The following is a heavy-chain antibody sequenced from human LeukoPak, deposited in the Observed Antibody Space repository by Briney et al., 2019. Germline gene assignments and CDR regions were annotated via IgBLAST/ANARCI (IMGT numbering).Heavy chain of an antibody. Sequence: QTGGSLRLSCEASGFTFGSHAMYWVRQAPGKGLGWVAGIFGSGGSPHYADPVKGRFTISRDNSRNTVYLQINSLRAEDTAVYYCGKTTVGYSSGQKPAWPVDYWGQGTLVTVSS. D-gene: IGHD5-18*01. CDR2: IFGSGGSP. V-gene: IGHV3-23*01. CDR3: GKTTVGYSSGQKPAWPVDY. J-gene: IGHJ4*02. CDR1: GFTFGSHA.